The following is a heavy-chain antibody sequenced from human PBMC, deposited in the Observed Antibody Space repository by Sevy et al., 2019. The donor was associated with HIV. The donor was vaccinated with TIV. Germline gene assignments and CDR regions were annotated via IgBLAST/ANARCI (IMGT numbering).Heavy chain of an antibody. D-gene: IGHD3-9*01. V-gene: IGHV3-7*01. CDR2: INQDGSQK. Sequence: GESLKISCGASGFTFSTYWISWVRQAPGKGLEWVANINQDGSQKYYVDSVKGRFTISKDNAKNSLYLQMSSLRAEDTAVYYCAREFDGGPDYWGQGTLVTVSS. CDR3: AREFDGGPDY. J-gene: IGHJ4*02. CDR1: GFTFSTYW.